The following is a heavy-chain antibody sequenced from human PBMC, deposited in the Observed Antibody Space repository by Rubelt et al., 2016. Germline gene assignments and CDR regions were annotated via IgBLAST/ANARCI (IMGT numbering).Heavy chain of an antibody. CDR3: ARVVRYSSSWYDY. D-gene: IGHD6-13*01. Sequence: NAGNGNTKYSQKFQGRVTITRDTSASTAYMELSSLRSEDTAVYYCARVVRYSSSWYDYWGQGTLVTVSS. V-gene: IGHV1-3*01. J-gene: IGHJ4*02. CDR2: NAGNGNT.